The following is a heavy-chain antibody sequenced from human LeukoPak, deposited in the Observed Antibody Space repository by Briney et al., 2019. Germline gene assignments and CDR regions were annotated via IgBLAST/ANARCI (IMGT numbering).Heavy chain of an antibody. V-gene: IGHV3-11*04. CDR1: GFTFSDYY. Sequence: GGSLRLSCAASGFTFSDYYMSWIRQAPGKGLEWVSYISGSGPTIFYADSVKGRFTISRDNAKNSLYLQMNSLRAEDTAVYYCAKATVAGRGAFDIWGQGTMVTVSS. J-gene: IGHJ3*02. CDR2: ISGSGPTI. D-gene: IGHD6-19*01. CDR3: AKATVAGRGAFDI.